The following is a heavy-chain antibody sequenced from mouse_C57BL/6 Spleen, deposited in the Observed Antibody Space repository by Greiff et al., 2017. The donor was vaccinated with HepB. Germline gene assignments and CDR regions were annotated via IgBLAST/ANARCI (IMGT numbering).Heavy chain of an antibody. J-gene: IGHJ2*01. CDR3: ASTRDY. Sequence: LKESGPELVKPGASVKISCKASGYSFTGYYMNWVKQSPEKSLEWIGEINPSTGGTTYNQKFKAKATLTVDKSSSTAYMQLKSLTSEDSAVYYCASTRDYWGQGTTLTVSS. CDR1: GYSFTGYY. CDR2: INPSTGGT. V-gene: IGHV1-42*01.